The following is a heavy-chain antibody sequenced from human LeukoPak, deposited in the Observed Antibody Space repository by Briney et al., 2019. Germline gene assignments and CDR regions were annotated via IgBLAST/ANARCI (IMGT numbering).Heavy chain of an antibody. J-gene: IGHJ4*02. V-gene: IGHV1-2*02. CDR1: GYTFTGYY. D-gene: IGHD3-22*01. CDR2: INPNSGGT. Sequence: GASVKVSCKASGYTFTGYYMYWVRQAPGQGLEWMGWINPNSGGTNYAQKFQGRVTMTRDTSISTAYMELSRLRSDDTAVYYCARVTYYYDSSGYFAYWGQGTLVTVSS. CDR3: ARVTYYYDSSGYFAY.